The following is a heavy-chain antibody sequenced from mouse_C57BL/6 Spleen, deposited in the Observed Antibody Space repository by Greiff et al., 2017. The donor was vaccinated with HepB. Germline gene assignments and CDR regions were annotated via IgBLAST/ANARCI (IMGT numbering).Heavy chain of an antibody. D-gene: IGHD1-1*01. CDR3: ARSFVITTVLARRYFDV. V-gene: IGHV1-53*01. Sequence: QVQLQQPGTELVKPGASVKLSCKASGYTFTSYWMHWVKQRPGQGLEWIGNINPSNGGTNYNEKFKSKATLTVDKSSSTAYMQLSSLTSDDSAVYYFARSFVITTVLARRYFDVWGTGTTVTVSS. CDR1: GYTFTSYW. CDR2: INPSNGGT. J-gene: IGHJ1*03.